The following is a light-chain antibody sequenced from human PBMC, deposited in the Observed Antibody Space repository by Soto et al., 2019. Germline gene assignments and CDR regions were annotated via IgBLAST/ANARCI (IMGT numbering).Light chain of an antibody. J-gene: IGKJ1*01. CDR1: QSISSW. Sequence: DIPMTQSPSTLSASVGDRVTITCRASQSISSWLAWYQQKPGKAPKLLIYKASSLESGVPSRFSGSGSGTEFTLTINSLQPDDVATYHCQQYNSYWTFGQGTKVEIK. CDR2: KAS. V-gene: IGKV1-5*03. CDR3: QQYNSYWT.